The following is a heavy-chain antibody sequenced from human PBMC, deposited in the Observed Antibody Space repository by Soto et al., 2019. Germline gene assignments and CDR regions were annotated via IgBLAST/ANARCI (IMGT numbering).Heavy chain of an antibody. Sequence: ASVKVSCKASGYSLTDYFIHWVRQAPGQGPEWMGWINPNNGDTSSEQNFRGRVSLSRDTSIRTAYMELSGLRSDDTALYYCPRSSGSYSYYGMDVWGQGTTVTFSS. CDR2: INPNNGDT. V-gene: IGHV1-2*02. CDR1: GYSLTDYF. J-gene: IGHJ6*02. CDR3: PRSSGSYSYYGMDV. D-gene: IGHD1-26*01.